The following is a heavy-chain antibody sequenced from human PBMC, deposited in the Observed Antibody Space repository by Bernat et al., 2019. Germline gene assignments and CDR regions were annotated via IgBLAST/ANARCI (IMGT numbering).Heavy chain of an antibody. CDR1: GFTFSSYG. D-gene: IGHD4-17*01. J-gene: IGHJ3*02. CDR3: ARGMGGDYDLGAFDI. CDR2: ISYDGSNK. Sequence: QVQLVESGGGVVQPGRSLRLSCAASGFTFSSYGMHWVRQAPGKGLEWVAVISYDGSNKYYADSVKGRFTISRDNSKNTVYLQMNSLRAEDTAVYYCARGMGGDYDLGAFDIRGQGTMVTVSS. V-gene: IGHV3-30*03.